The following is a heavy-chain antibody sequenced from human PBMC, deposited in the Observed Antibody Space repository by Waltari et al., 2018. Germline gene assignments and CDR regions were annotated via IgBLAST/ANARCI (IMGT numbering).Heavy chain of an antibody. CDR2: IYPGDSDT. CDR3: ARRAYYYDSSGYYYWFDP. J-gene: IGHJ5*02. D-gene: IGHD3-22*01. V-gene: IGHV5-51*01. CDR1: GYSFTSYW. Sequence: EVQLVQSGAEVKKPGESLKISCKGSGYSFTSYWIGWVRQMPGKGLEWMGIIYPGDSDTRYSPSVQGQVTISADKSISTAYLQWSSLKASDTAMYYCARRAYYYDSSGYYYWFDPWGQGTLVTVSS.